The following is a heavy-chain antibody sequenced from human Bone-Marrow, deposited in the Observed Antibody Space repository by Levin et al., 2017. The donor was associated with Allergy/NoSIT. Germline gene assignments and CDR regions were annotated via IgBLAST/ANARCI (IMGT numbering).Heavy chain of an antibody. CDR1: GFSFNTYG. V-gene: IGHV3-30*18. D-gene: IGHD2-15*01. Sequence: GGSRRLSCAASGFSFNTYGMSWVRQVPGKGLEWVAIISFDGAAKYYADSVKGRFTISKDTSKHTLSLQMNSLRAEDTAIYYCTKTHCNSGSCPSNYWGPGTLVTVSS. CDR2: ISFDGAAK. J-gene: IGHJ4*02. CDR3: TKTHCNSGSCPSNY.